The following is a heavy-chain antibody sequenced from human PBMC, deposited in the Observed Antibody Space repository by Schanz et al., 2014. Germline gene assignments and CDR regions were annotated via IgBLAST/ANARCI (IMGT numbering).Heavy chain of an antibody. D-gene: IGHD3-22*01. CDR2: ISIRGGNT. V-gene: IGHV3-23*04. Sequence: EAQLVESGGGLVQPGGSLRLSCAASGFTFSTYAMTWVRQAPGKGLEWAPSISIRGGNTYFKDSVRGRFPNTRDNSKSPLDPQMTTPGAYDTAVYYCMKEGTIVSVSPRDYGGQGALVTVSS. J-gene: IGHJ4*01. CDR3: MKEGTIVSVSPRDY. CDR1: GFTFSTYA.